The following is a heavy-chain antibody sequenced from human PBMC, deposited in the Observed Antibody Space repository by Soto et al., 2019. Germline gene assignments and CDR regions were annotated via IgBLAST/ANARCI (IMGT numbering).Heavy chain of an antibody. Sequence: PGGSLRLSCEASGFTFSRVSMSWVCQVPGKGLEWVASISSGSSDTWYADSVKGRFIISRDNAQNSLFLQMNTLRPEDTAMYYCARVAYWGPGTQVTVSS. V-gene: IGHV3-21*01. J-gene: IGHJ4*02. CDR2: ISSGSSDT. CDR3: ARVAY. CDR1: GFTFSRVS.